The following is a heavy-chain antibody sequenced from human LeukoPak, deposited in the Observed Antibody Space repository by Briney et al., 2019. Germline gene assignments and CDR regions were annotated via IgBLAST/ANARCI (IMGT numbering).Heavy chain of an antibody. CDR1: GYSFTSYW. CDR2: IYPGDSDT. V-gene: IGHV5-51*01. Sequence: GESLNISCKGSGYSFTSYWIGWVRQMPGKGLEWMGIIYPGDSDTRYSPSFQGQVTISADKSISTAYLQWSSLKASDTAMYYCASLGLNNYYDSSGYNWFDPWGQGTLVTVSS. J-gene: IGHJ5*02. D-gene: IGHD3-22*01. CDR3: ASLGLNNYYDSSGYNWFDP.